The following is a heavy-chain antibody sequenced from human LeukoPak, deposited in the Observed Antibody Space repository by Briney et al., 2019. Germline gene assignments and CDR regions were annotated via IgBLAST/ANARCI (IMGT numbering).Heavy chain of an antibody. Sequence: GGSLRLACAASGFNVTSNYMSWVRQAPGRGLEWVSLIYSGGSASYADSVKGRFTISRDNSKNTLSLEMNSLRAEDTAVYYCARRGDGGRAFDIWGQGTMVTVSS. CDR1: GFNVTSNY. CDR3: ARRGDGGRAFDI. J-gene: IGHJ3*02. CDR2: IYSGGSA. V-gene: IGHV3-53*01. D-gene: IGHD5-24*01.